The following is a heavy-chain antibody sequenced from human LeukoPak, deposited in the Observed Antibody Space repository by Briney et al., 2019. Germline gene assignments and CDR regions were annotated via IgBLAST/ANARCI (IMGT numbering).Heavy chain of an antibody. CDR1: GFTFSSYS. CDR3: ARGHSKSY. V-gene: IGHV3-48*01. Sequence: PGGSLRLSCAASGFTFSSYSMNWVRQAPGKGLEWVSYISSSSSTIYYADSVKGRFTISRDNAKNSLYLQMNSLRAEDTAVYYCARGHSKSYWGQGTLVTVSS. D-gene: IGHD2-21*01. CDR2: ISSSSSTI. J-gene: IGHJ4*02.